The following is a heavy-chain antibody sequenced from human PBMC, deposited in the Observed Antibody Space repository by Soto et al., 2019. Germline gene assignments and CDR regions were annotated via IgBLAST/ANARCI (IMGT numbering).Heavy chain of an antibody. CDR1: GGSVRSGNYY. Sequence: QVQLQESGPGLVKPSETLSLTCTVSGGSVRSGNYYWSWIRQPPGKGLEWIGYIYYSGSTNYNPSLKSRVTISVDTYKNQLSLKLISVTAADTAVYYCARGPRRYFDLWGRGTLVSVSS. CDR3: ARGPRRYFDL. J-gene: IGHJ2*01. CDR2: IYYSGST. V-gene: IGHV4-61*01.